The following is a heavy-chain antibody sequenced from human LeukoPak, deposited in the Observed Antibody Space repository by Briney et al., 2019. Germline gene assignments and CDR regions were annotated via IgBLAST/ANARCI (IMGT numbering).Heavy chain of an antibody. CDR2: INSSGSTI. J-gene: IGHJ6*02. D-gene: IGHD1-26*01. CDR1: GFTFSSYE. Sequence: PRGSLRLSCAASGFTFSSYEMNWVCQAPGKGLEWVSYINSSGSTIYYADSVKGRFTISRDNAKNSLYLHMNSLRAEDTAVYYCARVGAYYYGMDVWGQGTTVTVSS. V-gene: IGHV3-48*03. CDR3: ARVGAYYYGMDV.